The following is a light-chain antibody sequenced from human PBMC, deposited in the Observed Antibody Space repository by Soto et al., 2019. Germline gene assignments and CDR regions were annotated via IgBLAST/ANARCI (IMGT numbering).Light chain of an antibody. J-gene: IGKJ2*01. Sequence: DIQMTQSPSTLSASVGDRVTITCRASQSFSNWLAWYQLKPGKPPKLLIFGSSTVENGVPSRFSGGGSGTEFTLTISSLQPDDFATYYCQQYNSYPYTFGQGTNLEIK. V-gene: IGKV1-5*03. CDR1: QSFSNW. CDR3: QQYNSYPYT. CDR2: GSS.